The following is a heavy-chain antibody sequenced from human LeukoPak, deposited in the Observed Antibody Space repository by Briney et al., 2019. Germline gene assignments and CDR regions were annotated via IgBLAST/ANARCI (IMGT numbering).Heavy chain of an antibody. D-gene: IGHD4-11*01. CDR1: GFTFSAFW. CDR2: IKGDGTRK. CDR3: AKDRGWLQYDY. Sequence: GGSLRLSCTASGFTFSAFWMSWVRHIPGAGLECLATIKGDGTRKENAPSVKDRFTVSRDNVKNSLSLQMDSLRVEDTAIYYCAKDRGWLQYDYWGQGTLVTVSS. J-gene: IGHJ4*02. V-gene: IGHV3-7*04.